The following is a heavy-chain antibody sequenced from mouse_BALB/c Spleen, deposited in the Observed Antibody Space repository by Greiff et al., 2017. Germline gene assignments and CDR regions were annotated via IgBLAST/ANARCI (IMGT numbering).Heavy chain of an antibody. CDR3: ARQRVWSYAMDY. D-gene: IGHD2-10*02. V-gene: IGHV3-8*02. CDR1: GDSITSGY. J-gene: IGHJ4*01. Sequence: EVKLMESGPSLVKPSQTLSLTCSVTGDSITSGYWNWIRKFPGNKLEYMGYISYSGSTYYNPSLKSRISITRDTSKNQYYLQLNSVTTEDTATYYCARQRVWSYAMDYWGQGTSVTVSS. CDR2: ISYSGST.